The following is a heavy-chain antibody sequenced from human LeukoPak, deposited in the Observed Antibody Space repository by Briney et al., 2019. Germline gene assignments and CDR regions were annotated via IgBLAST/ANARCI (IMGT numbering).Heavy chain of an antibody. CDR1: GESFSGYY. J-gene: IGHJ4*02. D-gene: IGHD6-13*01. Sequence: LETLSLTCAVYGESFSGYYWSWIRQPPGKGLEWMGEINHSGTTNYYAPLKRRITITVDTSNIQFAQMLSSVTAADTAVYYCATGRYSSSWVTPLFDYWGQGTLVTVSS. CDR2: INHSGTT. V-gene: IGHV4-34*01. CDR3: ATGRYSSSWVTPLFDY.